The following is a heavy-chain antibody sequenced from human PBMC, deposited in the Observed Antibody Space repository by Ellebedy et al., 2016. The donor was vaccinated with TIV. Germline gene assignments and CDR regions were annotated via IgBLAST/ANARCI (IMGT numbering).Heavy chain of an antibody. J-gene: IGHJ4*02. CDR3: AREKTGTTGYFDY. CDR1: GFTFSSYW. V-gene: IGHV3-74*01. Sequence: GESLKISCAASGFTFSSYWMHWVRQAPGKGLVWVSRINSDGSSTSYADSVKGRFTISRDNAKNTLYLQMNSLRAEDTAVYYCAREKTGTTGYFDYWGQGTLVTVSS. CDR2: INSDGSST. D-gene: IGHD1-7*01.